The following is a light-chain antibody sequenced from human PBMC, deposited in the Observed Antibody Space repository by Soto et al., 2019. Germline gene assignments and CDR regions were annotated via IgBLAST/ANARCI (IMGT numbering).Light chain of an antibody. Sequence: DIQMTQSPSTLSGSVGDRVTITCRASQTISSWLAWYQQKPGKAPKLLIYKASTLKSGVPSRFSDSGSGTEFTLTTSSLQPDDFATYYCQHSNSYSEAFGQGTKVELK. CDR3: QHSNSYSEA. CDR2: KAS. CDR1: QTISSW. V-gene: IGKV1-5*03. J-gene: IGKJ1*01.